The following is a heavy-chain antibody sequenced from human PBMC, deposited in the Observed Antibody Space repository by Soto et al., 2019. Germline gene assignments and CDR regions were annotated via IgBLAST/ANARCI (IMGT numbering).Heavy chain of an antibody. Sequence: ASVKVSCKASGYTFTGYYMHWVRQAPGQGLEWMGWINPNSGGTNYAQKFQGRVTMTRDTSISTAYMELSRLRSDDTAVYYCAISSYSSSSPLYGMDVWGQGPTVTVSS. CDR3: AISSYSSSSPLYGMDV. CDR1: GYTFTGYY. D-gene: IGHD6-6*01. CDR2: INPNSGGT. J-gene: IGHJ6*02. V-gene: IGHV1-2*02.